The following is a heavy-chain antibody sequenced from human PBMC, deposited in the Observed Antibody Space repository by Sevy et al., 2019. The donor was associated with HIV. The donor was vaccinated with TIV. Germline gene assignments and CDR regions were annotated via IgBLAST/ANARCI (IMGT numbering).Heavy chain of an antibody. CDR1: GFSFSDYR. V-gene: IGHV3-30*03. Sequence: GGSLRLSCAASGFSFSDYRMHWVHQAPGKGLEWVAVISYDGRNNKYNADSVKGRFTISRDNSKNTLYLQMNSLGAEDTAIYYCARDRGEILSSAFDYWGQGTLVTVSS. CDR3: ARDRGEILSSAFDY. J-gene: IGHJ4*02. D-gene: IGHD3-16*01. CDR2: ISYDGRNNK.